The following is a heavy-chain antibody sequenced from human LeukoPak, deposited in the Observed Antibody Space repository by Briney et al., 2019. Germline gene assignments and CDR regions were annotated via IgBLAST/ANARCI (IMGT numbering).Heavy chain of an antibody. D-gene: IGHD2-15*01. CDR1: GYTFTSYG. Sequence: PGASVTVSCKASGYTFTSYGISWVRQAPGQGLEWMGWISAYNGNTNYAQKLQGRVTMTTDTSTSTAYMELRSLRSDDTAVYYCARDPFHVVVVAATTPFDYWGQGTLVTVSS. J-gene: IGHJ4*02. CDR3: ARDPFHVVVVAATTPFDY. CDR2: ISAYNGNT. V-gene: IGHV1-18*01.